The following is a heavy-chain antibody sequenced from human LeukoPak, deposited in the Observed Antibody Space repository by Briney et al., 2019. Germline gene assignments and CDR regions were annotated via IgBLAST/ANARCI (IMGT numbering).Heavy chain of an antibody. CDR2: TIPIYGAT. Sequence: SVKVSCKASGGSFSNDAISWVRQAPGQGLEWMGQTIPIYGATNYAQKFEDRVTISMDESPDTANMELSSLRSDDTAVYYCAREARYCEHTSCYPAFGLWGQGTPVTVSS. V-gene: IGHV1-69*05. J-gene: IGHJ3*01. D-gene: IGHD2-2*01. CDR1: GGSFSNDA. CDR3: AREARYCEHTSCYPAFGL.